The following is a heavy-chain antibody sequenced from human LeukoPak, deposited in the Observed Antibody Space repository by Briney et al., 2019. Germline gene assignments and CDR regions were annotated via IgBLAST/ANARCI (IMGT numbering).Heavy chain of an antibody. Sequence: GGSLRLSCAASGFTFSIYGMHWGRQAPGRGLEGVAGISFDGSNKYYADSVRGRFTICRDNAKNSLYRQMNSLIAEDRGCLYCSKDIGHRALNGIAAAGRRLWAFDIWGQGTMVTVSS. V-gene: IGHV3-30*18. CDR2: ISFDGSNK. CDR1: GFTFSIYG. J-gene: IGHJ3*02. D-gene: IGHD6-13*01. CDR3: SKDIGHRALNGIAAAGRRLWAFDI.